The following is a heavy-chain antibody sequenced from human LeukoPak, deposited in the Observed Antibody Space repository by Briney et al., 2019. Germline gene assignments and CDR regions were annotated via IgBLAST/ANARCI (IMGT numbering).Heavy chain of an antibody. D-gene: IGHD5-12*01. J-gene: IGHJ4*02. V-gene: IGHV3-7*03. CDR3: VRGSSRYGGYD. CDR2: INQDGSTK. Sequence: GGSLRLSCAASGFTFSSYWMNWVRQAPGTGLEWVANINQDGSTKYYLDSVKGRFTISRDNAKNSLYLQMNSLRSEDTAVYYCVRGSSRYGGYDWGQGTLVTVSS. CDR1: GFTFSSYW.